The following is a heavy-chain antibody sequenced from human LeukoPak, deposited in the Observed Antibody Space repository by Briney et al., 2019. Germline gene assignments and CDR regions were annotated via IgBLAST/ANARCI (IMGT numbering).Heavy chain of an antibody. CDR3: ARGIAVAGTADAFDI. CDR2: IYHSGST. J-gene: IGHJ3*02. CDR1: GYSISSGYY. D-gene: IGHD6-19*01. Sequence: SETLSLTCTVSGYSISSGYYWGWIRQPPGKGLEWIGSIYHSGSTYYNPSLKSRVTISVDTSKNQFSLKLSSVTAADTAMYYCARGIAVAGTADAFDIWGQGTMVTVSS. V-gene: IGHV4-38-2*02.